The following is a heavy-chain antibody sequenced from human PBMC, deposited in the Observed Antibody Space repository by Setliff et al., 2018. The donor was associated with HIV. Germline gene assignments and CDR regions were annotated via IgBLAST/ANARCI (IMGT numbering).Heavy chain of an antibody. J-gene: IGHJ1*01. D-gene: IGHD6-19*01. CDR2: ISGSGGST. V-gene: IGHV3-23*01. CDR1: GFTFSSYA. Sequence: LRLSCAASGFTFSSYAMSWVRQAPGKGLEWVSAISGSGGSTYYADSVKGRFTISRDNSKNTLYLQMNSLRAEDTAVYYCAGESSIAVAEYFQHWGQGTLVTVS. CDR3: AGESSIAVAEYFQH.